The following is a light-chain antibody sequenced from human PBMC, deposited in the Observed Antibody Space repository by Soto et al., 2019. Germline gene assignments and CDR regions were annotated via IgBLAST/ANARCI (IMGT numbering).Light chain of an antibody. CDR3: QQYNNWPTT. Sequence: EVVLTQSPATLSVSPGERAIVSCRASQNVNTNLAWYQQKPGQVPRLLIYGTSTGATDIPARFSGSGSGTEFTLTITSLQSEDFAVYYCQQYNNWPTTFGQGTRLEIK. CDR2: GTS. CDR1: QNVNTN. V-gene: IGKV3-15*01. J-gene: IGKJ5*01.